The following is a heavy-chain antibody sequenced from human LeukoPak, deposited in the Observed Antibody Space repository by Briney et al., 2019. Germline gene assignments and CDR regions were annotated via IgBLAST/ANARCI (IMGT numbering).Heavy chain of an antibody. Sequence: GGSLRLSCAASGFSFSTYSRNWVRQAPGKGLEWVSYISSSSKTIYYADSVKGRFTISRDNAKNSLYLQMNSLRAEDTAVYYCARDSSGYSYPPYYIDYWGQGTLVTVSS. V-gene: IGHV3-48*01. J-gene: IGHJ4*02. CDR2: ISSSSKTI. CDR3: ARDSSGYSYPPYYIDY. CDR1: GFSFSTYS. D-gene: IGHD3-22*01.